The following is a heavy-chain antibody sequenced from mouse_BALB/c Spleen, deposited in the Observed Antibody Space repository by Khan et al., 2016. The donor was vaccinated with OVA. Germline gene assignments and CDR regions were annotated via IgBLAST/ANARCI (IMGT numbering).Heavy chain of an antibody. V-gene: IGHV1S135*01. D-gene: IGHD2-14*01. CDR2: IDPFNGGT. CDR1: DYSFTSYY. CDR3: ARGTFDY. Sequence: EVQLQESGPELMKPGASVNISCKASDYSFTSYYIHWVKQSHGKSLEWIGYIDPFNGGTDYNQNFKGKATLTVDKSSNTAYMHLSSLTSEDSAVYFSARGTFDYWGQGTLVTVSA. J-gene: IGHJ3*01.